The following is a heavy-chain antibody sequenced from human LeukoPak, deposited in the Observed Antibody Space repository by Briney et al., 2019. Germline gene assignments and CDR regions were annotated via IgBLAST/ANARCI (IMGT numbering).Heavy chain of an antibody. CDR2: IYTSGST. D-gene: IGHD3-22*01. J-gene: IGHJ3*02. CDR3: ARGLYYYDSSGPDAFDI. V-gene: IGHV4-4*07. CDR1: GGSISSYY. Sequence: SDTLSPTCTVSGGSISSYYWSWIRQPAGKGLEWIGRIYTSGSTNYNPSLKSRVTMSVDTSKNQFSLKLSSVTAADTAVYYCARGLYYYDSSGPDAFDIWGQGTMVTVSS.